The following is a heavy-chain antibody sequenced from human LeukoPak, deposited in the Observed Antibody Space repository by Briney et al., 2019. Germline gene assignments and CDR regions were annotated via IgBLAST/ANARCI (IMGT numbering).Heavy chain of an antibody. CDR1: GFTFSSYG. CDR3: AKAGLLYINYYYYYMDV. Sequence: GGSLRLSCAASGFTFSSYGMHWVRQAPGKGLEWVALIRYDGSNKYYADSVKGRFTISRDNSKNTLYLQMNSLRAEDTAVYYCAKAGLLYINYYYYYMDVWGKGTTVTVSS. V-gene: IGHV3-30*02. D-gene: IGHD2-2*02. CDR2: IRYDGSNK. J-gene: IGHJ6*03.